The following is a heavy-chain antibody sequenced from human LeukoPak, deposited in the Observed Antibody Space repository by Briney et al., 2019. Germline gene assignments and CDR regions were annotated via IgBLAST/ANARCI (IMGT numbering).Heavy chain of an antibody. Sequence: LEWIGYIYNSGSTNYNPSLKSRVTISVDTSKNQFSLNLGPVTAADTAVYYCVRDRELNYWGQGTLVTVSS. CDR3: VRDRELNY. V-gene: IGHV4-59*01. CDR2: IYNSGST. J-gene: IGHJ4*02. D-gene: IGHD3-10*01.